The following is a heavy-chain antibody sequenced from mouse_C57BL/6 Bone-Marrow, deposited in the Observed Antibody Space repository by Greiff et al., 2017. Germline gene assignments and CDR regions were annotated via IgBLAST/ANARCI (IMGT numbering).Heavy chain of an antibody. Sequence: QVQLKQPGAELVRPGSSVKLSCKASGYTFTSYWMHWVKQRPIQGLEWIGNIDPSDSETPYNQKFKDKATLTVDKSSSTAYMQLSSLTSEDSAVYYCARSPLPWSFAYWGQGTLVTVSA. CDR2: IDPSDSET. D-gene: IGHD1-1*02. CDR3: ARSPLPWSFAY. V-gene: IGHV1-52*01. J-gene: IGHJ3*01. CDR1: GYTFTSYW.